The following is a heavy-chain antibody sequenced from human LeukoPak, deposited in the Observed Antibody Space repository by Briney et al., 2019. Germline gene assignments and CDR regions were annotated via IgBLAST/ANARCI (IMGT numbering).Heavy chain of an antibody. CDR1: GYTFTSYG. D-gene: IGHD3-10*01. Sequence: ASVKVSCKASGYTFTSYGISWVRQAPGQGLEWMGWISAYNGNTNYAQKLQGRVTMTTDTSTSTAYMELRSLRSDDMAVYYCARDMRGYYYGSGSYYINLDYWGQGTLVTVSS. V-gene: IGHV1-18*03. CDR3: ARDMRGYYYGSGSYYINLDY. CDR2: ISAYNGNT. J-gene: IGHJ4*02.